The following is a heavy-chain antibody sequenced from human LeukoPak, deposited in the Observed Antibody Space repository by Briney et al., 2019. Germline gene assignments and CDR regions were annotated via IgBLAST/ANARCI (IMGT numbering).Heavy chain of an antibody. V-gene: IGHV3-7*03. D-gene: IGHD2-21*02. CDR1: GFTFNNYW. CDR3: AKGDLGFSSWFDP. Sequence: GGSLRLSCAASGFTFNNYWMSWVRQAPGKGLEWVANIKQDGSEKYYVDSVKGRFTISRDNAKNSLYLQMNSLRAEDTAVYYCAKGDLGFSSWFDPWGQGTLVTVSS. CDR2: IKQDGSEK. J-gene: IGHJ5*02.